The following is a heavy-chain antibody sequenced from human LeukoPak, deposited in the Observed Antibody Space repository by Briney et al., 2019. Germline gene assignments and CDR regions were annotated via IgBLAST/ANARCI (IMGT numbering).Heavy chain of an antibody. CDR2: IYHSGST. Sequence: PSQTLSLTCAVSGGSISSGGYSRSWIRQPPGKGLEWIGYIYHSGSTYYNPSLKSRVTIAVDTSKNDFSLKLSSVTAADTAVYYCARGRYSNIPGSTWFDPWGQGTLVTVSS. J-gene: IGHJ5*02. D-gene: IGHD1-26*01. CDR1: GGSISSGGYS. CDR3: ARGRYSNIPGSTWFDP. V-gene: IGHV4-30-2*01.